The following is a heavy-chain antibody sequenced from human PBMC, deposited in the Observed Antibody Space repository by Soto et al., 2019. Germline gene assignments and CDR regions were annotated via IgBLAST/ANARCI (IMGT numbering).Heavy chain of an antibody. CDR1: EYTFTGYY. J-gene: IGHJ4*02. CDR3: ARARDGYSNLDY. CDR2: INPNSGGT. Sequence: ASVKVSCKASEYTFTGYYMHWVRQAPGQGLEWMGWINPNSGGTNYAQKFQGWVTMTRDTSISTAYMELSRLRSDDTAVYYCARARDGYSNLDYWGQGTLVTVSS. V-gene: IGHV1-2*04. D-gene: IGHD4-4*01.